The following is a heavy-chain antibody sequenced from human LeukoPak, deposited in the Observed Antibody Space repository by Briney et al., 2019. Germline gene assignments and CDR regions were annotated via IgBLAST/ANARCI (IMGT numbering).Heavy chain of an antibody. CDR3: ARDLSGEWLRYGNWFDP. Sequence: ASVKVSCKASGYTFTGYYMHWVRQAPAQGLEWMGWINPNSGGTNYAQKFQGRVTMTRDTSISTAYMELGRLRSDDTAVYYCARDLSGEWLRYGNWFDPWGQGTLVTVSS. D-gene: IGHD5-12*01. V-gene: IGHV1-2*02. CDR1: GYTFTGYY. CDR2: INPNSGGT. J-gene: IGHJ5*02.